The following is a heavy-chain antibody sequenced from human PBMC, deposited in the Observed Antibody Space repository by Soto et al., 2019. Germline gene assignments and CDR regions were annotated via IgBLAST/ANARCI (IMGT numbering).Heavy chain of an antibody. CDR2: ISAYNGKT. CDR1: GYTFTSYG. J-gene: IGHJ4*02. CDR3: ARVIAAAADCDY. V-gene: IGHV1-18*01. Sequence: QVQLVQSGAEVKKPGASVKVSCKASGYTFTSYGISWVRQAPGQGLEWMGWISAYNGKTNYAQKLQGRVTMTTDTSTSTAYVELRSLRSGDTAVYYCARVIAAAADCDYWGQGTLVTVSS. D-gene: IGHD6-13*01.